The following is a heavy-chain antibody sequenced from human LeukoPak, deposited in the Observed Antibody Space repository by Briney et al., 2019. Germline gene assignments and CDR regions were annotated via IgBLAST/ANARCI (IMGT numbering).Heavy chain of an antibody. V-gene: IGHV4-39*01. CDR2: IYYSGST. D-gene: IGHD6-13*01. J-gene: IGHJ5*02. CDR1: GGSISSSSCD. CDR3: ARHGIAAAGANWFDP. Sequence: PSETLSLTCTVPGGSISSSSCDWGWIRQPPGKGPEWFGSIYYSGSTYYNPSLKSRVTISVDTSKNQFSLKLGSVTAADTAVYYCARHGIAAAGANWFDPWGQGTLVTVSS.